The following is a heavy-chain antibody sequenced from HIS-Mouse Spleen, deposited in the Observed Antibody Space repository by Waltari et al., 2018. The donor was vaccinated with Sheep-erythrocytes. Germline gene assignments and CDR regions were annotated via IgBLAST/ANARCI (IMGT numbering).Heavy chain of an antibody. CDR1: GFTFSSYA. J-gene: IGHJ3*02. Sequence: QVQLVESGGGVFQPGGSLRLSCAASGFTFSSYAVHWVRQAPGKGLEWVAVISYDGSNKYYADSVKGRFTISRDNSKNTLYLQMNSLRAEDTAVYYCARGAFDIWGQGTMVTVSS. V-gene: IGHV3-30-3*01. CDR3: ARGAFDI. CDR2: ISYDGSNK.